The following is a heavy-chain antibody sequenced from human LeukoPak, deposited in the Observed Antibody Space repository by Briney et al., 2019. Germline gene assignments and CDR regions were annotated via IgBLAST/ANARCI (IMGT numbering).Heavy chain of an antibody. V-gene: IGHV1-69*13. CDR3: ARVGICSSTSCPIGSWFDP. CDR2: IIPIFGTA. J-gene: IGHJ5*02. Sequence: SVKVSCKASGGTFSSYAISWVRQAPGQGLEWMGGIIPIFGTANYAQKFQGRVTITADESTSTAYMELSSLRSEDTTVYYCARVGICSSTSCPIGSWFDPWGQGTLVTVSS. D-gene: IGHD2-2*01. CDR1: GGTFSSYA.